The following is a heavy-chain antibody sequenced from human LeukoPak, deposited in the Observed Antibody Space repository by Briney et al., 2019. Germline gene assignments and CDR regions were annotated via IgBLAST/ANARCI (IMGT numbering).Heavy chain of an antibody. D-gene: IGHD1-26*01. CDR3: ARALGATDY. J-gene: IGHJ4*02. Sequence: SETLSLTCTVSGGSISSGPYYWGWIRQPPGKGLEWIGSIYYSGTTFYMPSLKSRVTISVDTSKNQFSLRLTSVTAADTAVYYCARALGATDYWGQGTLVTVSS. CDR2: IYYSGTT. V-gene: IGHV4-39*01. CDR1: GGSISSGPYY.